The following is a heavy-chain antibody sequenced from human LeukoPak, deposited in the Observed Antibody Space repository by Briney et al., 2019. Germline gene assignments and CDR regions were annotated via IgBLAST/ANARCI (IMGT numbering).Heavy chain of an antibody. CDR1: GYTFTSYD. Sequence: ASVKVSCKASGYTFTSYDINWVRQATGQGLEWMGWMNPNSGNTGYAQKFQGRVTMTRNTPISTAYMELSSLRSEDTAVYYCARRGYFGVVIWYYYYMDVWGKGTTVTVSS. CDR3: ARRGYFGVVIWYYYYMDV. D-gene: IGHD3-3*01. J-gene: IGHJ6*03. V-gene: IGHV1-8*01. CDR2: MNPNSGNT.